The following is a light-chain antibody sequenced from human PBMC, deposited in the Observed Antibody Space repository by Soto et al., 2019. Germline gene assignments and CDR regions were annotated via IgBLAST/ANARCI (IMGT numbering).Light chain of an antibody. V-gene: IGKV4-1*01. CDR2: WAS. J-gene: IGKJ1*01. CDR3: QQYYSTPRT. Sequence: DIVMTQSPDSLAVSLGERATINCKSSQSVLYSANNKNCLAWYQQKPGQPPKLLLYWASTRESGVPERFSGSGSGTDFTLTISSLPAEDVAVYYCQQYYSTPRTFGQGTKVEIK. CDR1: QSVLYSANNKNC.